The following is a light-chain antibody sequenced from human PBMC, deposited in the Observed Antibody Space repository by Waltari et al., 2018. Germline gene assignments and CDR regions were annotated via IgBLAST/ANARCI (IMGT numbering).Light chain of an antibody. J-gene: IGLJ1*01. CDR2: DDI. Sequence: SFVLTQPPSVSVAPGQTARITCGGNNIERRSLNLYQQRPGQAPVLVVYDDIDRPSGIPERLSGSKSGNTATLSITRVEAGDEADYYCQIWDTLSHHFVFGAGTKVTVL. CDR1: NIERRS. V-gene: IGLV3-21*02. CDR3: QIWDTLSHHFV.